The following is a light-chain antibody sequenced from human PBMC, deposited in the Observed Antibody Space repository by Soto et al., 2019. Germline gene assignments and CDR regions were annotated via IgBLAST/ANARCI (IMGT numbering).Light chain of an antibody. CDR1: HGISTY. CDR2: GAS. J-gene: IGKJ3*01. CDR3: QQLNSYPR. Sequence: DIQLTQSPSFLSASVGDRVTITCRASHGISTYLAWYQQKAGQAPKLLIYGASTLQSGVPSRFSGRGSGTEFTLTISSLQPEDFATYYCQQLNSYPRFGPGTKVDIK. V-gene: IGKV1-9*01.